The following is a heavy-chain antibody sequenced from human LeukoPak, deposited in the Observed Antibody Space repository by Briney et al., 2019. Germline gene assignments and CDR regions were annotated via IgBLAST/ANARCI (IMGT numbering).Heavy chain of an antibody. Sequence: GASVKVSCKTSGYTFTNYDINWVRQATGQGLEWMGWMNPKSGNTGSAQKFQGRVTMTEDTSTDTAYMELSSLRSEDTAVYYCATDSGSYSRDAFDIWGQGTMVTVSS. CDR2: MNPKSGNT. V-gene: IGHV1-8*01. CDR1: GYTFTNYD. J-gene: IGHJ3*02. CDR3: ATDSGSYSRDAFDI. D-gene: IGHD1-26*01.